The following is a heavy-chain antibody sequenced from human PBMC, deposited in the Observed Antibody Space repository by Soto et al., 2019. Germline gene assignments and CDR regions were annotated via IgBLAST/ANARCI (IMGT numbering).Heavy chain of an antibody. CDR3: ARASFRYFRDGVCSQVYYYYAMDV. V-gene: IGHV1-18*01. CDR1: GYTFTSYG. D-gene: IGHD3-9*01. J-gene: IGHJ6*04. CDR2: LSASNGNT. Sequence: QVQLVHSGAQVKNSGASVTVSCTASGYTFTSYGFSWVLLAPGQGLVWMGWLSASNGNTTYAQKLQWRVTMTTDKPTGKAYVGLRSLRSDDTANYYCARASFRYFRDGVCSQVYYYYAMDVWCEGTTVTVSA.